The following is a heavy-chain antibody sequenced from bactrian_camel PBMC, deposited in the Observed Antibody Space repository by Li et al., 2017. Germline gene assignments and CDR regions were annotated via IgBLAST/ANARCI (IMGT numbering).Heavy chain of an antibody. V-gene: IGHV3S63*01. CDR1: GFTIDDST. J-gene: IGHJ6*01. D-gene: IGHD6*01. Sequence: VQLVESGGGSVQAGGSLRLSCTASGFTIDDSTMGWYRPVPGNECELVSSIGSDSTTYYADSVKGRFTISRDNAKNMVYLQMNNLRPEDTAMYYCAAEIDPSCPSWRDKPKIPLGAFGFWGQGTQVTVS. CDR3: AAEIDPSCPSWRDKPKIPLGAFGF. CDR2: IGSDSTT.